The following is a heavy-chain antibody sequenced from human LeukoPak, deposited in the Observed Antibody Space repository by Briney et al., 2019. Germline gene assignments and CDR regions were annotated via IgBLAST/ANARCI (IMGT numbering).Heavy chain of an antibody. CDR3: ARVKLKTGRAAAGYYYYYYMDV. J-gene: IGHJ6*03. Sequence: SETLSLTCAVYGGSFSGYYWSWIRQPPGKGLEWIGEISHSGSTNYNPSLKSRVTISVDTSKNQFSLKLSSVTAADTAVYYCARVKLKTGRAAAGYYYYYYMDVWGKGTTVTVSS. CDR2: ISHSGST. V-gene: IGHV4-34*01. CDR1: GGSFSGYY. D-gene: IGHD6-13*01.